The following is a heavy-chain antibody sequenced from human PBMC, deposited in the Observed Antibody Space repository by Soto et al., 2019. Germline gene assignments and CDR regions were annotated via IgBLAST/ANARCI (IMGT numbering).Heavy chain of an antibody. Sequence: EVQVLESGGGLVQPGGSLRLSCAASGFTFSNYAMSWVRQAPGKGLECVSAITGSGGITSYADSVKGRFTISRDNSNNTLDLQMNSLRAEDTAVYYCAKTYTGSYWGLFDYWGQGTLVTVSS. CDR2: ITGSGGIT. J-gene: IGHJ4*02. CDR1: GFTFSNYA. CDR3: AKTYTGSYWGLFDY. D-gene: IGHD1-26*01. V-gene: IGHV3-23*01.